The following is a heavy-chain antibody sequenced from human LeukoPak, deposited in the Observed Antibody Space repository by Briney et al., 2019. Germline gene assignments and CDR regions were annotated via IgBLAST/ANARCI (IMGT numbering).Heavy chain of an antibody. J-gene: IGHJ6*03. CDR3: AGENGITGTTGPYYYYYMDV. CDR2: VYYTGST. V-gene: IGHV4-39*07. CDR1: GGPISSRDFY. Sequence: SETLSLTCTVSGGPISSRDFYWAWIRQTPGKGLEWIGNVYYTGSTYYNPSLKSRVTISVDTSKNQFSLKLSSVTAADTAVYYCAGENGITGTTGPYYYYYMDVWGKGTTVTISS. D-gene: IGHD1-20*01.